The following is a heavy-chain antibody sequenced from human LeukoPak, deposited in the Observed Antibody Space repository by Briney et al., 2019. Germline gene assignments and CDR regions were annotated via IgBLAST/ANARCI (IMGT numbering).Heavy chain of an antibody. V-gene: IGHV1-69*01. D-gene: IGHD1-1*01. CDR2: IIPIFGTA. J-gene: IGHJ4*02. CDR1: GGTFSSYA. CDR3: ARDQKYNWNDAPLDY. Sequence: SVKVSCKASGGTFSSYAISWVRLAPGQGLEWMGGIIPIFGTANYAQKFQGRVTITADESTSTAYMELSSLRSEDTAVYYCARDQKYNWNDAPLDYWGQGTLVTVSS.